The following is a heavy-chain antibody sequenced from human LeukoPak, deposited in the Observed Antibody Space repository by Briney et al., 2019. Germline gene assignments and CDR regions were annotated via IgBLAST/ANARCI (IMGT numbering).Heavy chain of an antibody. CDR3: ARAGVVVDDYFDY. D-gene: IGHD2-15*01. V-gene: IGHV1-69*13. J-gene: IGHJ4*02. Sequence: ASVKVSCKASGGTFSSYAISWVRQAPGQGLEWMGGIIPIFGTANYAQKFRGRVTITADESTSTAYMELSSLRSEDTAVYYCARAGVVVDDYFDYWGQGTLVTVSS. CDR2: IIPIFGTA. CDR1: GGTFSSYA.